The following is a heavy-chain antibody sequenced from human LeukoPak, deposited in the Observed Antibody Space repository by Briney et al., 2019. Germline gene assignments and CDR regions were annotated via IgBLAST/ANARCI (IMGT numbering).Heavy chain of an antibody. D-gene: IGHD3-10*01. CDR3: ARAGVLLWFGDGRDWFDP. Sequence: ASVKVSCKASGYTFTGYYMHWVRQAPGQGLEWMGWISPNSGGTNYAQKFQGRVTMTRDTSISTAYMELSRLRSDDTAVYYCARAGVLLWFGDGRDWFDPWGQGTLVTVSS. CDR2: ISPNSGGT. CDR1: GYTFTGYY. J-gene: IGHJ5*02. V-gene: IGHV1-2*02.